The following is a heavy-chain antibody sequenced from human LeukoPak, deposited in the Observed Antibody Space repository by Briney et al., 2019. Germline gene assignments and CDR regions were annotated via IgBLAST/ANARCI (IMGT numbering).Heavy chain of an antibody. CDR2: IYSGGST. D-gene: IGHD5-18*01. CDR1: GCTVSSNY. Sequence: GGSLRLSCAASGCTVSSNYMSWVRQAPGKGLEWVSVIYSGGSTYYADSVKGRFTISRDNSKNTLYLQMNSLRAEDTAVYYCARDAVDTANAVWGQGTTVTVSS. CDR3: ARDAVDTANAV. V-gene: IGHV3-53*01. J-gene: IGHJ6*02.